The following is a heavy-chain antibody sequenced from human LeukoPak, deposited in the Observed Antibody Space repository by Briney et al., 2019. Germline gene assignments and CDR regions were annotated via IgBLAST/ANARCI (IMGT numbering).Heavy chain of an antibody. CDR3: ARDLTLSY. CDR1: GFTFSSYN. V-gene: IGHV3-48*01. Sequence: PGGSLRLSCAASGFTFSSYNMNWVRQAPGKGLEWVSFISSSASTIYYADSVKGRFTISKDNAKNSLYLQMNSLRVEDTAVYYCARDLTLSYWGQGTLVTVSP. CDR2: ISSSASTI. J-gene: IGHJ4*02. D-gene: IGHD1-14*01.